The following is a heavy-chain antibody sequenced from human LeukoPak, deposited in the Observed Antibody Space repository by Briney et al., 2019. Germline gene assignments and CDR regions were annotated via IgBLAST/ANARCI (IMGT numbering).Heavy chain of an antibody. J-gene: IGHJ5*02. CDR2: IYSGGST. CDR1: GFTVSSNY. Sequence: GGSLRLSCAASGFTVSSNYMSWVRQAPGKGLEWVSVIYSGGSTYYADSVKGRFTISRDNSKNTLYLQMNSLRAEDTAVYYCARDYSSSWLNWFDPWGQGTLVTVSS. D-gene: IGHD6-13*01. V-gene: IGHV3-66*01. CDR3: ARDYSSSWLNWFDP.